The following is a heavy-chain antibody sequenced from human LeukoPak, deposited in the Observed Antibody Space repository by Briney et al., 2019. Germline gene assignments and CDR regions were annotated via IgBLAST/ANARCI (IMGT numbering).Heavy chain of an antibody. V-gene: IGHV3-30-3*01. CDR2: ISYDGSNK. Sequence: GGSLRLSCAASGFTFSSYAMHWVRQAPGQGLEWVAVISYDGSNKYYADSVKGRFTISRDNSKNTLYLQMNSLRAEDTAVYYCARDEVASGWKILDYWGQGTLVTVSS. CDR3: ARDEVASGWKILDY. J-gene: IGHJ4*02. D-gene: IGHD6-19*01. CDR1: GFTFSSYA.